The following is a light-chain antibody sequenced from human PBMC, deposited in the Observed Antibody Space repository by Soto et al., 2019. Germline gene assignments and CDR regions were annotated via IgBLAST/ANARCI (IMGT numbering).Light chain of an antibody. CDR2: STN. V-gene: IGLV8-61*01. J-gene: IGLJ3*02. CDR3: VLDIGGWV. CDR1: SGSVSTSHY. Sequence: QTVVTQEPPFSVSPGGTVTLTCGLSSGSVSTSHYPGWFQQTPGQAPRTLIYSTNTRSSGVPERFSGSILGNKAALTITGAQADDESDYYCVLDIGGWVFGGGTKLTVL.